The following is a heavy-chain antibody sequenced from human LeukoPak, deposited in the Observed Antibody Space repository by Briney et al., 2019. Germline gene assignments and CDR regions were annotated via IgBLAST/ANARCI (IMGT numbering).Heavy chain of an antibody. CDR3: ARAGGIAAAGTIPGGLDAFDI. Sequence: PGGSLRLSCAASGFTFSSYAMSWVRQAPGKGLEWVSAISGSGGSAYYADSVKGRFTISRDNAKNSLYLQMNSLRAEDTAVYYCARAGGIAAAGTIPGGLDAFDIWGQGTMVTVSS. CDR2: ISGSGGSA. J-gene: IGHJ3*02. CDR1: GFTFSSYA. D-gene: IGHD6-13*01. V-gene: IGHV3-23*01.